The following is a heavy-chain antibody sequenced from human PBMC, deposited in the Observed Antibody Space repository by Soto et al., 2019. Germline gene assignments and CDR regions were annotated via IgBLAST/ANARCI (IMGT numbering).Heavy chain of an antibody. D-gene: IGHD6-13*01. Sequence: QVQLVQSGAEVKKPGSSVKLSCKTSGGTFRNYAINWVRQAPGQGLQWMGGSIPDFGTANYAQTFQGRFTITADESTSTAYMEISSLRSEDTAVYYCAIPLPKQQLVRGAFDHWGQGTLVTVAS. CDR3: AIPLPKQQLVRGAFDH. CDR1: GGTFRNYA. CDR2: SIPDFGTA. J-gene: IGHJ4*02. V-gene: IGHV1-69*01.